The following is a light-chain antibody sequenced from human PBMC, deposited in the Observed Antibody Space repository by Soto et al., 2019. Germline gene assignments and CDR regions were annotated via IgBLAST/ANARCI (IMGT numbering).Light chain of an antibody. CDR3: QVWDSSGDLYV. V-gene: IGLV3-21*02. Sequence: SYELTQPPSVSVAPGQTATISCGGNNIGSRSVHWYQQQPGQAPVLVVYDDSDRPSGIPERFSGSNSGSTATLTISRVEAGDEADYYCQVWDSSGDLYVFGTGTKLTVL. CDR1: NIGSRS. CDR2: DDS. J-gene: IGLJ1*01.